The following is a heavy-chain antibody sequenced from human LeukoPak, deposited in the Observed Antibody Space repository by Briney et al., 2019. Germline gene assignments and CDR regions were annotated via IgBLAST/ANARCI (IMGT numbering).Heavy chain of an antibody. CDR3: ARVSPGYSSSWYWEDYYFDY. V-gene: IGHV1-46*01. CDR1: GYTFTSYY. Sequence: ASVKVSCEASGYTFTSYYMHWVRQAPGQGLEWMGIINPSGGSTSYAQKFQGRVTMTRDTSTSTVYMELSSLRSEDTAVYYCARVSPGYSSSWYWEDYYFDYWGQGTLVTVSS. CDR2: INPSGGST. J-gene: IGHJ4*02. D-gene: IGHD6-13*01.